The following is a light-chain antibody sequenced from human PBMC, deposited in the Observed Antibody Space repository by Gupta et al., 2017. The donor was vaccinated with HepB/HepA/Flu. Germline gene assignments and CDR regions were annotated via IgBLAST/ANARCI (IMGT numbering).Light chain of an antibody. CDR2: LGS. CDR1: QSLLHGDGYSY. J-gene: IGKJ3*01. CDR3: MQALQTPFT. Sequence: DIVLTQSPLSLPVTPGEPASISCRSSQSLLHGDGYSYLDWYLQKPGQSPQLLIYLGSYRASGVPDRFSGSGSGTDFTLKISRVEAEDVGVYYCMQALQTPFTFGPGTKVDIK. V-gene: IGKV2-28*01.